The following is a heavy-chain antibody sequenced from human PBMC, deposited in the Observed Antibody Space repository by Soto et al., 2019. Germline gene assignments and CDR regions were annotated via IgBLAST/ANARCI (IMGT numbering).Heavy chain of an antibody. V-gene: IGHV1-69*01. Sequence: QVQLVQSGAEVKKPGSSVKVSCKASGGTFSSYAISWVRQAPGQGLEWMGGIIPIFGTANYAQKFQGRVTITADESTSTAYMELSSLRSEDTAVYYCARYYYDSSGYYERGLFDPWGQGTLVTVSS. CDR1: GGTFSSYA. J-gene: IGHJ5*02. CDR2: IIPIFGTA. D-gene: IGHD3-22*01. CDR3: ARYYYDSSGYYERGLFDP.